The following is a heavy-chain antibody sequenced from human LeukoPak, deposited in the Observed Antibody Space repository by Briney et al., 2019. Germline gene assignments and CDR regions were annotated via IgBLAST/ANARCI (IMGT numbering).Heavy chain of an antibody. D-gene: IGHD1-26*01. CDR2: INHSGST. V-gene: IGHV4-34*01. CDR1: GGSSSGYY. J-gene: IGHJ4*02. CDR3: ARGRNSGSYGYDY. Sequence: PSETLSLTCAVYGGSSSGYYWSWIRQPPGKGLEWIGEINHSGSTNYNPSLKSRVTISVDTSKNQFSLKLSSVTAADTAVYYCARGRNSGSYGYDYWGQGTLVTVSS.